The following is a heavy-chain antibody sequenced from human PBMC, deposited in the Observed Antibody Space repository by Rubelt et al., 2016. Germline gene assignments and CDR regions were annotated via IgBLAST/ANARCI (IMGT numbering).Heavy chain of an antibody. CDR2: IYYSGST. V-gene: IGHV4-39*01. J-gene: IGHJ4*02. CDR1: GGSISSSSYY. CDR3: ARGYCTNGVCYGGDY. Sequence: QLQLQESGPGLVKPSETLSLTCTVSGGSISSSSYYWGWIRQPPGKGLEWIGSIYYSGSTYYNPSLKSRVTISVDTSNNQFSLKLSSWTAADTAVYYCARGYCTNGVCYGGDYWGQGTLVTVSS. D-gene: IGHD2-8*01.